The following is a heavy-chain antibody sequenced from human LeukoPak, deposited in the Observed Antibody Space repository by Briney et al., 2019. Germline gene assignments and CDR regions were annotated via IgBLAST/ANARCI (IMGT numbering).Heavy chain of an antibody. CDR3: AEAETYSSGWYKLLYYFDY. D-gene: IGHD6-19*01. J-gene: IGHJ4*02. CDR2: ISGSGGST. V-gene: IGHV3-23*01. CDR1: GFTFSSYA. Sequence: GGSLRLSCAASGFTFSSYAMSWVRQAPGKGLEWVSAISGSGGSTYYADSVKGRFTISRDNSKNTLYLQMNSLRAEDTAVYYCAEAETYSSGWYKLLYYFDYWGQGTLVTVSS.